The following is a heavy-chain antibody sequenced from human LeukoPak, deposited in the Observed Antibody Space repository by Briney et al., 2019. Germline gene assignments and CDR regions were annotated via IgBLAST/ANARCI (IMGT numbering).Heavy chain of an antibody. D-gene: IGHD5-12*01. CDR1: GFTFSSYA. J-gene: IGHJ4*02. CDR2: ISGSGGST. CDR3: AKDVDIVATGAHDY. V-gene: IGHV3-23*01. Sequence: TGGSLRLSCAASGFTFSSYAMSWVRQAPGKGLEWVSAISGSGGSTYYADSVKGRFTISRDNSKNTLYLQMNSLRAEDTAVYYCAKDVDIVATGAHDYWGQGTLVTVSS.